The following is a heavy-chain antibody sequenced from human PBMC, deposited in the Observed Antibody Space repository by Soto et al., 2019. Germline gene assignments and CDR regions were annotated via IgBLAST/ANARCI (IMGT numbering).Heavy chain of an antibody. Sequence: SETLSLTCTVSGGSISSYYRSWIRQPPGKGLEWIGYIYYSGSTNYNPSLKSRVTISVDTSKNQFSLKLSSVTAADTAVYYCARANFWSGTNWFDPWGQGTLVTVSS. CDR1: GGSISSYY. CDR2: IYYSGST. J-gene: IGHJ5*02. V-gene: IGHV4-59*01. D-gene: IGHD3-3*01. CDR3: ARANFWSGTNWFDP.